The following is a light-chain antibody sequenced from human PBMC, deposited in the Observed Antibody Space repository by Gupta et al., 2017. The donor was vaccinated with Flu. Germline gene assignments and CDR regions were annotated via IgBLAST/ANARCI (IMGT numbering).Light chain of an antibody. J-gene: IGLJ1*01. CDR2: AGT. V-gene: IGLV2-11*01. Sequence: SVTISCTGTSSDVGGYNYVSWYQQHPGKAPKLLIYAGTKRPSGVPDRFSGSKSGNTASLTISGLQTEDEADYYCCSFAGGFYVFGTGTEVTVL. CDR1: SSDVGGYNY. CDR3: CSFAGGFYV.